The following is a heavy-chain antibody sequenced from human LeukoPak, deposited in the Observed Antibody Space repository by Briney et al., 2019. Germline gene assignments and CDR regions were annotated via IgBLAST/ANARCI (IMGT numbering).Heavy chain of an antibody. CDR3: ARDPSSSWYGMDV. Sequence: TSETLSLTCTVSGGSISSGDYYWSWIRQPPGKGLEWIGYIYYSGSTYYNPSLKSRVIISVDTSKNQFSLKLSSVTAADTAVYYCARDPSSSWYGMDVWGQGTLVTVSS. D-gene: IGHD6-13*01. CDR1: GGSISSGDYY. V-gene: IGHV4-30-4*01. CDR2: IYYSGST. J-gene: IGHJ6*02.